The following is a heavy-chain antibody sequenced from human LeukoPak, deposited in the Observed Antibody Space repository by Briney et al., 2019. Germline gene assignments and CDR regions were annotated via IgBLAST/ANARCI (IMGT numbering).Heavy chain of an antibody. D-gene: IGHD3-22*01. V-gene: IGHV3-7*01. CDR2: IKQDGSEK. CDR3: AREGGYYDSSGYYFY. Sequence: GGSLRLSCAASGFTFSSYWMSWVRQAPGKGLEGVANIKQDGSEKYYVDSVKGRFTISRDNAKNSLYLQMNSLRAEDTAVYYCAREGGYYDSSGYYFYWGQGTLVTVSS. CDR1: GFTFSSYW. J-gene: IGHJ4*02.